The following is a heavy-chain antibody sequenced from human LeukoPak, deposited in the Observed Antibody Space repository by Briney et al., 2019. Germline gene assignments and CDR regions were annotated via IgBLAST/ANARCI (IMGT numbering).Heavy chain of an antibody. CDR1: GFTFNSYW. D-gene: IGHD2-8*01. V-gene: IGHV3-74*01. J-gene: IGHJ3*02. CDR2: IKVDGSVT. Sequence: GGSLRLSCAASGFTFNSYWMHWVRQAPGKGLVWVSRIKVDGSVTSDADFVKGRFTISRDNSKNTLYLQMNSLRAEDTAMYYCARDRLTNDAFDIWGQGTMVTVSS. CDR3: ARDRLTNDAFDI.